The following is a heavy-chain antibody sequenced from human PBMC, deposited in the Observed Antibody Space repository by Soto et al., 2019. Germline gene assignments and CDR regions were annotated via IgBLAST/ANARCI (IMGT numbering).Heavy chain of an antibody. D-gene: IGHD5-18*01. J-gene: IGHJ5*02. Sequence: PSETLSLTCTVSGGSISSYYWSWIRQPPGTGLEWIGYIYYSGSTNYNPSLKSRVTISVDTSKNQFSLKLRSLRSDDTAVYYCARIRPRDSDTAMVTVWFDPWGQGTLVTVSS. CDR1: GGSISSYY. CDR3: ARIRPRDSDTAMVTVWFDP. CDR2: IYYSGST. V-gene: IGHV4-59*01.